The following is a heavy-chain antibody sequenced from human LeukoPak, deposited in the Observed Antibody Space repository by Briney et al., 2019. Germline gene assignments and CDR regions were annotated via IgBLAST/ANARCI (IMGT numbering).Heavy chain of an antibody. V-gene: IGHV3-43*01. CDR2: AGWAGGTT. D-gene: IGHD3-10*02. CDR1: GFNFDRYT. Sequence: GGSLRLSCATSGFNFDRYTIHWVRQAPGKGLEWVSLAGWAGGTTFYPDSVRGRITISRDSGRKSVYLQMNSLTTDDTAFYFCAKELETMFFDYWGQGALVTVSS. CDR3: AKELETMFFDY. J-gene: IGHJ4*02.